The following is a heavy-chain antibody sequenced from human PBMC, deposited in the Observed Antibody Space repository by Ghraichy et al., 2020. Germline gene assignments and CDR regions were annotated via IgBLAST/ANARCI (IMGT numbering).Heavy chain of an antibody. Sequence: LSLTCAASGFTFSNYNMNWVRQAPGKGLEWVSSINFDSSYIYYADSVRGRFTISRDNAKNSLYLQMSSLRAEDTAVYYCARGGYCTSTSCYRDSWGQGTLVTVSS. CDR1: GFTFSNYN. CDR3: ARGGYCTSTSCYRDS. V-gene: IGHV3-21*01. J-gene: IGHJ5*01. CDR2: INFDSSYI. D-gene: IGHD2-2*01.